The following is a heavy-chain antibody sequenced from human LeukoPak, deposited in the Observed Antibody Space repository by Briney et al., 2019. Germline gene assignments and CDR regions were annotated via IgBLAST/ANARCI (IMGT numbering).Heavy chain of an antibody. CDR3: ARAAPRDAADAFDI. J-gene: IGHJ3*02. Sequence: SETLSLTCTVSGGSISSSSYYWGWIRQPPGKGLEWIRSIYYSGSTYYNPSLKSRVTISVDTSKNQFSLKLSSVTAADTAVYYCARAAPRDAADAFDIWGQGTMVTVSS. D-gene: IGHD6-13*01. CDR1: GGSISSSSYY. V-gene: IGHV4-39*01. CDR2: IYYSGST.